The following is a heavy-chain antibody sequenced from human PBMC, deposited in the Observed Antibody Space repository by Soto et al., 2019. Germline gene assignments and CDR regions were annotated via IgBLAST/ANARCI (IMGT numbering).Heavy chain of an antibody. D-gene: IGHD3-3*01. V-gene: IGHV1-18*01. J-gene: IGHJ6*02. CDR2: ISAYNGNT. Sequence: GASVKVSCKASGYTFTSYGISWVRQAPGQGLEWMGWISAYNGNTNYAQKLQGRVTMTTDTSTSTAYMELRSLRSDDTAVYYCARVRFLEWLLGSPYYYYGMDVWGQGTTVTVSS. CDR3: ARVRFLEWLLGSPYYYYGMDV. CDR1: GYTFTSYG.